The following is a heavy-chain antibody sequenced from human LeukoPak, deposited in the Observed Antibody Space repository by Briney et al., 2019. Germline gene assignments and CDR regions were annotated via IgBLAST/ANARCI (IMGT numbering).Heavy chain of an antibody. D-gene: IGHD3-3*01. CDR1: GYTFTSYD. CDR3: ARAGDRFLEWLPQGGWFDP. J-gene: IGHJ5*02. Sequence: ASVKVSCKASGYTFTSYDINWVRQATGQGLERMGIINSSGGSTSYAQKFQGRVTMTRDTSTSTVYMELSSLRSEDTAVYYCARAGDRFLEWLPQGGWFDPWGQGTLVTVSS. V-gene: IGHV1-46*01. CDR2: INSSGGST.